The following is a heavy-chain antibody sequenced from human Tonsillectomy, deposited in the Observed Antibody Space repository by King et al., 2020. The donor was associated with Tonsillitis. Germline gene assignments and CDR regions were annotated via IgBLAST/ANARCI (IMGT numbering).Heavy chain of an antibody. V-gene: IGHV5-51*01. CDR2: IYPGDSDT. D-gene: IGHD3-9*01. Sequence: QLVQSGAEVKKPGESLKISCKGSGYSFTSYWIGWVRQMPGKGLEWMGIIYPGDSDTRYSPSFQGQVTISADKSISTAYLQWSSLKASDTAMYYCARRDYDILPGYYGGEVDYWGQGTLVTVSS. CDR3: ARRDYDILPGYYGGEVDY. CDR1: GYSFTSYW. J-gene: IGHJ4*02.